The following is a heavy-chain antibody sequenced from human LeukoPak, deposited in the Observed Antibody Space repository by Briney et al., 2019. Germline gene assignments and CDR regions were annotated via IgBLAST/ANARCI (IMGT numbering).Heavy chain of an antibody. J-gene: IGHJ4*02. D-gene: IGHD7-27*01. CDR2: INPNSGGT. Sequence: ASVKVSCKASGYTFTGYYMHWVRQAPGQGLEGMGWINPNSGGTNYAQKFQGRVTMTRDTSISTAYMELSRLRSDDTAVYYCARGTGDQEGSFDYWGQGTLVTVSS. CDR1: GYTFTGYY. V-gene: IGHV1-2*02. CDR3: ARGTGDQEGSFDY.